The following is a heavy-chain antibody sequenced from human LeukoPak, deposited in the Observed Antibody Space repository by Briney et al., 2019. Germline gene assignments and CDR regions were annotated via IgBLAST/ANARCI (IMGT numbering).Heavy chain of an antibody. Sequence: ASVKVSCKASGGTFSSYAISWVRQAPGQGLEWMGGIIPIFGTANYAQKFQGRVTITADESTSTAYMELSSLRSEDTAVYYYAREGSSSYGRFDPWGQGTLVTVSS. CDR1: GGTFSSYA. J-gene: IGHJ5*02. D-gene: IGHD6-13*01. CDR3: AREGSSSYGRFDP. V-gene: IGHV1-69*13. CDR2: IIPIFGTA.